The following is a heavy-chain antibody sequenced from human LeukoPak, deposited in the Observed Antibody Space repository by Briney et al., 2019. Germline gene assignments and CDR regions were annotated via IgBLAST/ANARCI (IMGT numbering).Heavy chain of an antibody. CDR1: GGIFSSYA. D-gene: IGHD3-22*01. CDR3: ARVPDSSAWTFDP. J-gene: IGHJ5*02. Sequence: SVKVSCKASGGIFSSYAISWVRQAPGQGLEWMGRIIPIFGTANYAQKFQGRVTITTDESTSTAYMELSSLRSEDTAVYYCARVPDSSAWTFDPWGQGTLVTVSS. V-gene: IGHV1-69*05. CDR2: IIPIFGTA.